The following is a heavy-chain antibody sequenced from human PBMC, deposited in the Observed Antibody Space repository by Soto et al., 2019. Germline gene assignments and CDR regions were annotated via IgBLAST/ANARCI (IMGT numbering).Heavy chain of an antibody. Sequence: HPGGSLRLSCAASGFTFSSYAMSWVRQAPGQGLEWVSAISGSGGSTYYADSVKGRFTISRDNSKNTLYLQMTSLRAEDTAVYYCAKNRAVAGTQGWWFDPWGQGTLVTVSS. CDR3: AKNRAVAGTQGWWFDP. CDR1: GFTFSSYA. D-gene: IGHD6-19*01. V-gene: IGHV3-23*01. J-gene: IGHJ5*02. CDR2: ISGSGGST.